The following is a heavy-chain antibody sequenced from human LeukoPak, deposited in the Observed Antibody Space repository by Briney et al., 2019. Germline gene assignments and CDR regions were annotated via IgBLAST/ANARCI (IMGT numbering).Heavy chain of an antibody. CDR2: ISYDGSNK. Sequence: PGGSLRLSCAASGFTFSSYGMHWVRQAPGKGLEWVAVISYDGSNKYYADSVKGRFTISRDNSKNTLYLQMNSLRAEDTAVYYCAKGLDSEGWGQGTMVTVSS. CDR1: GFTFSSYG. CDR3: AKGLDSEG. V-gene: IGHV3-30*18. J-gene: IGHJ3*01. D-gene: IGHD6-19*01.